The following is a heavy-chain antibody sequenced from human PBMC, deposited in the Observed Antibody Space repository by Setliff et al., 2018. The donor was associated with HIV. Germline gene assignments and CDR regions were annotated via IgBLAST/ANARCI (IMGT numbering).Heavy chain of an antibody. D-gene: IGHD4-4*01. CDR1: GFTFGDYL. J-gene: IGHJ6*03. CDR3: AREIRAGNYPPYNYYFYMDV. CDR2: ISSSSSYI. V-gene: IGHV3-21*06. Sequence: GGSLRLSCAASGFTFGDYLMSWVRQVPGKGLEWVSSISSSSSYIYYADSVKGRFTISRDNAKNSLYLQMSSLRAEDTAVYYCAREIRAGNYPPYNYYFYMDVWGKGTTVTVSS.